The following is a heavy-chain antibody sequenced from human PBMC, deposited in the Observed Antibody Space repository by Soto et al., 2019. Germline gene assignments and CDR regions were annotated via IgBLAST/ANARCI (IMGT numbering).Heavy chain of an antibody. Sequence: SETLSLTCTVSGGSISSSSYYWGWIRQPPGKGLEWIGSIYYSGSTYYNPSLKSRVTISVDTSKNQFSLKLSSVTAADTAVYYCARQPLSPYYFDYWGQGTLVTVSS. J-gene: IGHJ4*02. V-gene: IGHV4-39*01. CDR3: ARQPLSPYYFDY. D-gene: IGHD3-16*02. CDR1: GGSISSSSYY. CDR2: IYYSGST.